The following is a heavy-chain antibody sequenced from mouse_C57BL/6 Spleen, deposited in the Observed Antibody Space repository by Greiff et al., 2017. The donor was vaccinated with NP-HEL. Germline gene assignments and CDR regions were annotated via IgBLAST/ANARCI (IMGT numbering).Heavy chain of an antibody. Sequence: QVQLQQPGAELVMPGASVKLSCKASGYTFTSYWMHWVKQRPGQGLEWIGEIDPSDSYTNYNQKFKGKSTLTVDKSSSTAYMRLSSRTSGDSAVYYCASGTTVVAFDYWGQGTTLTVSS. CDR2: IDPSDSYT. CDR3: ASGTTVVAFDY. J-gene: IGHJ2*01. CDR1: GYTFTSYW. V-gene: IGHV1-69*01. D-gene: IGHD1-1*01.